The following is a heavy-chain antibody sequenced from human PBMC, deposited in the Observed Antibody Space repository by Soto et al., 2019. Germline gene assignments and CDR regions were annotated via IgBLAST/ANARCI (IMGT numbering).Heavy chain of an antibody. V-gene: IGHV3-23*01. CDR2: ISGSGGST. Sequence: GGSLRLSCAASGFTFSSYAMSWVRQAPGKGLEWVSAISGSGGSTYYADSVKGRFTISRDNSKNTLYLQMNSLRAEDTAVYYCAKADRVILTGYYTNYYGMDVWGQGTTVTVSS. CDR1: GFTFSSYA. CDR3: AKADRVILTGYYTNYYGMDV. J-gene: IGHJ6*02. D-gene: IGHD3-9*01.